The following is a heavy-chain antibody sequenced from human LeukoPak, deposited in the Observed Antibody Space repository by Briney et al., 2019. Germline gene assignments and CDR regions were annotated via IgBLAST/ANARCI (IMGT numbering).Heavy chain of an antibody. CDR2: INPNSGGT. Sequence: ASVKVSCKASGYTFTGYYMHWVRQAPGQGLEWMGWINPNSGGTNYAQKFQGRVTMTRDTSISTAYMELSRLRSDDTAVYYCAREYYDYVWGSHRPNPYFDYWGQGTLVTVSS. J-gene: IGHJ4*02. CDR3: AREYYDYVWGSHRPNPYFDY. CDR1: GYTFTGYY. V-gene: IGHV1-2*02. D-gene: IGHD3-16*02.